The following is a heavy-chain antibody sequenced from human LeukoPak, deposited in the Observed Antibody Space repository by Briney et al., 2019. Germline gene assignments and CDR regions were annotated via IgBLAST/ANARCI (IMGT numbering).Heavy chain of an antibody. CDR2: IKQDGSEK. J-gene: IGHJ4*02. D-gene: IGHD6-13*01. Sequence: GSLRLSCAASGFTFSSYGMSWVRQAPGKGLEWVANIKQDGSEKYYVDSVKGRFTISRDNAKNSLYLQMNSLRAEDTAVYYCARSPSSSWYIVYYFDYWGQGTLVTVSS. V-gene: IGHV3-7*01. CDR1: GFTFSSYG. CDR3: ARSPSSSWYIVYYFDY.